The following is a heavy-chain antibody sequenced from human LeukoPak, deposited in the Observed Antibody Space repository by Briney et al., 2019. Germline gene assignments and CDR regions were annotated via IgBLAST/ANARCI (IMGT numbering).Heavy chain of an antibody. CDR1: GFTFRRYW. V-gene: IGHV3-7*01. CDR2: IKEDGSEK. Sequence: GGSLRLPCAASGFTFRRYWMSWVRQTPGKGPEWVASIKEDGSEKNYADTVKGRFTISRDNVRNSLSLQMDSLRLDDTAVYYYAREYLWGQGTQVIVSS. CDR3: AREYL. J-gene: IGHJ4*02.